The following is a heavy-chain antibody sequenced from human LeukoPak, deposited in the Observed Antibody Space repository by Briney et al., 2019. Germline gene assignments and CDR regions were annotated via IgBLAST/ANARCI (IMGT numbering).Heavy chain of an antibody. CDR1: GGSISSYY. V-gene: IGHV4-59*12. Sequence: SETLSLTCTVSGGSISSYYWSRIRQPPGKGLEWVGYIHYSGSTDYNPSLKSRVTISVDTSKNQFPLKLSSVTAADTAVYYCARDRWVQKSAVVVPAVSFDSWGQGTLVTVSS. D-gene: IGHD2-2*01. J-gene: IGHJ4*02. CDR2: IHYSGST. CDR3: ARDRWVQKSAVVVPAVSFDS.